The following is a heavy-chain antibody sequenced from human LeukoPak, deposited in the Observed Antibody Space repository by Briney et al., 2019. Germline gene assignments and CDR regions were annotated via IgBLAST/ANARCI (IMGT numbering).Heavy chain of an antibody. V-gene: IGHV1-2*02. J-gene: IGHJ4*02. D-gene: IGHD6-13*01. CDR2: INPNSGGT. CDR3: ARDRSSRPNLDY. Sequence: ASVKVSCKASGYTFTVYYMHWVRQAPGQGLEWMGWINPNSGGTNYSQMFQGRVTMTRDTSISTADMELSRLRSDDTAVYYCARDRSSRPNLDYWGQRTLVTVSS. CDR1: GYTFTVYY.